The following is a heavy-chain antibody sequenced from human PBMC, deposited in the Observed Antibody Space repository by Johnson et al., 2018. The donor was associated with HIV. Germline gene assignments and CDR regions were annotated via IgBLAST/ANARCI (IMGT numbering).Heavy chain of an antibody. J-gene: IGHJ3*02. V-gene: IGHV3-7*01. CDR2: IKYDASEK. Sequence: VQLVESGGGLVQPGGSLRLSCAASGFTLSNYWTAWVRQAPGKGLEWVANIKYDASEKYYVDSVKGRFTISRDNSKNSLYLQMNSLRTEDTAVYCCARALKTAKVEIDYYGSGSSGDAFDIWGQGTMVTVSS. CDR3: ARALKTAKVEIDYYGSGSSGDAFDI. CDR1: GFTLSNYW. D-gene: IGHD3-10*01.